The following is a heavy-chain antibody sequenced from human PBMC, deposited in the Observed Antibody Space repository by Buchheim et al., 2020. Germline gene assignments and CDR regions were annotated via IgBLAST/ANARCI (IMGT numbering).Heavy chain of an antibody. CDR2: IKQDGSEK. Sequence: EVQLVESGGGLAQPGGSLRLSCAASGFSFSSYWMSWVRQTPGKGLEWVANIKQDGSEKNYVDYVKGRFNISRDNAKNSLYLQMNSLRAEDTAVYYCARTSTWTGTTFVFESWGQGTL. CDR1: GFSFSSYW. CDR3: ARTSTWTGTTFVFES. D-gene: IGHD1-1*01. V-gene: IGHV3-7*01. J-gene: IGHJ4*02.